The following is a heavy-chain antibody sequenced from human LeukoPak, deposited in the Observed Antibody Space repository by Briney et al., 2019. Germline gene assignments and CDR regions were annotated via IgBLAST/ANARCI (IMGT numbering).Heavy chain of an antibody. J-gene: IGHJ4*02. CDR3: AREAQIITMVRGYFDY. V-gene: IGHV3-11*04. D-gene: IGHD3-10*01. CDR1: RITFSDYY. Sequence: GGSLRLTCAATRITFSDYYMSWIRQAPGKGLEWVSYISSSGSTIYYADSVKGRFTISRDNAKNSLYLQMNSLRAEDTAVYYCAREAQIITMVRGYFDYWGQGTLVTVSS. CDR2: ISSSGSTI.